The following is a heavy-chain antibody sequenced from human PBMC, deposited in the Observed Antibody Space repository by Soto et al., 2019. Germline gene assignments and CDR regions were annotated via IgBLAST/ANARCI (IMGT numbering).Heavy chain of an antibody. Sequence: SGPTLVNPTQTLTLTCTFSGFSLSTSGVPVGWIRQPPGKALEWLALIYWDDDKRYSPSLKSRLTITKDTSKNQVVLTMTNMDPVDTATFFCAHIDPEIVTVGGHGGFDYWGQGTLVTVSS. CDR1: GFSLSTSGVP. CDR3: AHIDPEIVTVGGHGGFDY. CDR2: IYWDDDK. J-gene: IGHJ4*02. V-gene: IGHV2-5*02. D-gene: IGHD5-12*01.